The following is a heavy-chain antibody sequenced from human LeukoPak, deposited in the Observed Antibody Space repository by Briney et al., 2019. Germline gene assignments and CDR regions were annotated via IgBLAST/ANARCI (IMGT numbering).Heavy chain of an antibody. Sequence: NPSETLSLTCTVSGGSISSYYWSWIRQAPGKGLEWIGYIYYSGRTNYNPSLKSRVTISVDTSKNQFSLKLSSVAAADTAVYYCASRGRGNAFDIWGQGTMVTVSS. CDR2: IYYSGRT. J-gene: IGHJ3*02. V-gene: IGHV4-59*01. CDR3: ASRGRGNAFDI. CDR1: GGSISSYY. D-gene: IGHD1-26*01.